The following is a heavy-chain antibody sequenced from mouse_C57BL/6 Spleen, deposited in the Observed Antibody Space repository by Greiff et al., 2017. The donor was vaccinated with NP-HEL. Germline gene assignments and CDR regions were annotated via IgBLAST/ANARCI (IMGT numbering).Heavy chain of an antibody. CDR2: INPGSGGT. CDR1: GYAFTNYL. D-gene: IGHD3-2*02. Sequence: QVQLQQSGAELVRPGTSVKVSCKASGYAFTNYLIEWVKQRPGQGLEWIGVINPGSGGTNYNEKFKGKATLTADKSSSTAYMQLSSLTSEDSAVYFCARSGGTERYFDVWGTGTTVTVSS. CDR3: ARSGGTERYFDV. J-gene: IGHJ1*03. V-gene: IGHV1-54*01.